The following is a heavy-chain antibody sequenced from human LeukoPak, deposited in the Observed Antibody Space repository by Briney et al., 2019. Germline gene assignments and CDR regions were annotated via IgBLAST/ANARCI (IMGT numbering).Heavy chain of an antibody. CDR1: GFTFSSYA. CDR3: AKAFRYCSSTSCYSATFDAFDI. CDR2: ISGSGGST. Sequence: PGGSLRLSCAASGFTFSSYAMRWVRQAPGKGLEWVSAISGSGGSTYYADSVKGRFTISRDNSKNTLYLQMNSLRAEDTAVYYCAKAFRYCSSTSCYSATFDAFDIWGQGTMVTVSS. V-gene: IGHV3-23*01. D-gene: IGHD2-2*02. J-gene: IGHJ3*02.